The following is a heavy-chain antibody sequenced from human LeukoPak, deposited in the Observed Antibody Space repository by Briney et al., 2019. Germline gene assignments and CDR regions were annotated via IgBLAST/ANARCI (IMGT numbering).Heavy chain of an antibody. J-gene: IGHJ6*02. V-gene: IGHV1-8*01. CDR2: MNPNSGNT. CDR1: GYTFTSYD. D-gene: IGHD3-22*01. Sequence: GASVKVSCKASGYTFTSYDINWVRQATGQGLEWMGWMNPNSGNTGYAQKFQGRVTMTRNTSISTAYMELSSLRSEDTAVYYWATHQDYYDSSGYYYGRWWGNYYYGMDVWGQGTTVTVSS. CDR3: ATHQDYYDSSGYYYGRWWGNYYYGMDV.